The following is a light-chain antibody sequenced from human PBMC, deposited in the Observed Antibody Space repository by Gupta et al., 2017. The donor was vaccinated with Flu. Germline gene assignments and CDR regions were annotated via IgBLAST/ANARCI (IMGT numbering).Light chain of an antibody. V-gene: IGLV3-10*01. CDR2: EDT. J-gene: IGLJ3*02. CDR3: FSRDSSDKGV. CDR1: VFPKRY. Sequence: SGDVFPKRYVYWYQQKSGQVPVLVIYEDTKRPSGIPDRISGSNSETMATLTINGAQVDDEGDYYCFSRDSSDKGVFGGGTKLTV.